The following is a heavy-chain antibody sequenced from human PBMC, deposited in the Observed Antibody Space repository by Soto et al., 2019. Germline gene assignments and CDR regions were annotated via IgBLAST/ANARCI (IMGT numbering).Heavy chain of an antibody. D-gene: IGHD2-2*01. Sequence: VGSLRLSCEASGFTFSNFGMSWVRQAPGKGLEWVSGLTGNGGTTYYADSVKGRFTISRDNSKNTLSLQMNSLRADDTAVYYCARGGQYQQPYQFDFWGQGTLVTVSS. CDR3: ARGGQYQQPYQFDF. CDR1: GFTFSNFG. V-gene: IGHV3-23*01. CDR2: LTGNGGTT. J-gene: IGHJ4*02.